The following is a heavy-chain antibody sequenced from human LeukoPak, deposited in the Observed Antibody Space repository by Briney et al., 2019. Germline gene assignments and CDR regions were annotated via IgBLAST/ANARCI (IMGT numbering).Heavy chain of an antibody. CDR3: ARDRGTWNDDGFDY. D-gene: IGHD1-1*01. CDR2: VYYSGTT. V-gene: IGHV4-39*07. Sequence: PSETLSLTCSVSDDSIFLSFYFWGWIRQPPGKALEWLGSVYYSGTTSYNPSLKSRVTMSVDTSKNQFSLKLSSVTAADTAVYYCARDRGTWNDDGFDYWGQGTLVTVSS. J-gene: IGHJ4*02. CDR1: DDSIFLSFYF.